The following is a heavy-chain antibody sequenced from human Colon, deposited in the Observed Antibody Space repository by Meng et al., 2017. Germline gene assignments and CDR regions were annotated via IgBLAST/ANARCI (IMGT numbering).Heavy chain of an antibody. CDR1: GVSGSSASYY. Sequence: SGPVRGRPTPTVSRTCNVSGVSGSSASYYWSGIRQPPGKGLEWIGIIHNSGSRNYNPTLKSRLTMPENNSRNRVALRLTPVSAADTPVDYLPGFYVSVTFVVNDYCGQRTLVTVSS. D-gene: IGHD3-10*01. V-gene: IGHV4-61*01. CDR3: PGFYVSVTFVVNDY. CDR2: IHNSGSR. J-gene: IGHJ4*02.